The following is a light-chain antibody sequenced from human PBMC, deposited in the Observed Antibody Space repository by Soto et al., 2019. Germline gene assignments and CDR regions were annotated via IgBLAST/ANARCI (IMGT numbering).Light chain of an antibody. J-gene: IGKJ4*01. V-gene: IGKV3-11*01. Sequence: EIVLTQSPATLSLSPGERATLSCRASQSVTKSLAWYQQKPGQAPRLLIFATSHRATDIPTRFSGSGSETDFSITISSLEPEDFAVYYCQQLSDWPPSLTFGGGTKVEIK. CDR1: QSVTKS. CDR2: ATS. CDR3: QQLSDWPPSLT.